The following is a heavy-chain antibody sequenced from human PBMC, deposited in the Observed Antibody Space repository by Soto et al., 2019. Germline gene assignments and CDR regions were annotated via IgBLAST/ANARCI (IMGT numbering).Heavy chain of an antibody. CDR1: GFTFSSYG. Sequence: GGSLRLSCAASGFTFSSYGMHWVRQAPGKGLEWVAVIWYDGSNKYYADSVKGRFTISRDNSKNTLYLQMNSLRAEDTAVYYCARDLYYDSSGLYYYYYGMDVWGQGTTVTVSS. CDR3: ARDLYYDSSGLYYYYYGMDV. J-gene: IGHJ6*02. D-gene: IGHD3-22*01. CDR2: IWYDGSNK. V-gene: IGHV3-33*01.